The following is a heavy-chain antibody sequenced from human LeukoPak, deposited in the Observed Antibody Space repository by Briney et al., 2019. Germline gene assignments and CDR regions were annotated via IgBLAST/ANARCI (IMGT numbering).Heavy chain of an antibody. Sequence: SETLSLTCTVSGGSISSYYWGWIRQPPGKGLEWIGSIYHSGSTYYNPSLKSRVTISVDTSKNQFSLKLSSVTAADTAVYYCARILSYGSGFNAFDIWGQGTMVTVSS. CDR3: ARILSYGSGFNAFDI. D-gene: IGHD3-10*01. V-gene: IGHV4-38-2*02. J-gene: IGHJ3*02. CDR2: IYHSGST. CDR1: GGSISSYY.